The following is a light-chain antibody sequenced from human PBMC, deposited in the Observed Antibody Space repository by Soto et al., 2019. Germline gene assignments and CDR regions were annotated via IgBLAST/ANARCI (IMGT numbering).Light chain of an antibody. Sequence: QTALTQPASVCGSPGQSITISCTGTSSDVGGYNYVSWYQQHPGKAPKLMIYDVSNRPSGVSNRFSGSKSGNTASLTISGLQAEDEADYYCSSYTSSSTLDFGTGTKLTVL. J-gene: IGLJ1*01. CDR2: DVS. CDR3: SSYTSSSTLD. CDR1: SSDVGGYNY. V-gene: IGLV2-14*01.